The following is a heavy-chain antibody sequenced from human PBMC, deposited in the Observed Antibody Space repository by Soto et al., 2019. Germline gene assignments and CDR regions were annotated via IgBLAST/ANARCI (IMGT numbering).Heavy chain of an antibody. CDR3: ARVWVAAADAFDI. V-gene: IGHV1-69*13. CDR2: IIPIFGTA. CDR1: GGTFSSYA. Sequence: SVKVSCKASGGTFSSYAISWVRQAPGQGLEWMGGIIPIFGTANYAQKFQGRVTITADESTSTAYMELSSLRSEDTAVYYCARVWVAAADAFDIWGQGTMVTVSS. D-gene: IGHD6-25*01. J-gene: IGHJ3*02.